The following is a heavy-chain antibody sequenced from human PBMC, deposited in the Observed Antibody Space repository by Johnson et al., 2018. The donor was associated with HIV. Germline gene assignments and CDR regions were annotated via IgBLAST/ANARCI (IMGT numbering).Heavy chain of an antibody. CDR3: ARDLSEGELGHAFDI. CDR2: IYSGGST. J-gene: IGHJ3*02. Sequence: VQLVESGGGLVQPGGSLRLSCGASAFTFSSTDMKWVRQAPGKGLEWVSVIYSGGSTYYADSVKGRFTISRDNSKNTLYLQMNSLRAEDTAVYYCARDLSEGELGHAFDIWGQGTMVTVSS. V-gene: IGHV3-66*01. D-gene: IGHD1-26*01. CDR1: AFTFSSTD.